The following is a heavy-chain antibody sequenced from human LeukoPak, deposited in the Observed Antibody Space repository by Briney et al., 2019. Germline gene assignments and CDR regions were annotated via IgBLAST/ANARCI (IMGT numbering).Heavy chain of an antibody. CDR3: ARWYDYGDYVSSYYYYYMDV. D-gene: IGHD4-17*01. V-gene: IGHV3-21*01. J-gene: IGHJ6*03. CDR2: ISSSSSYI. Sequence: PGGSLRLPCAASGFTFSSYSMNWVRQAPGKGLEWVSSISSSSSYIYYADSVKGRFTISRDNAKNSLYLQMNSLRAEDTAVYYCARWYDYGDYVSSYYYYYMDVWGKGTTVTVSS. CDR1: GFTFSSYS.